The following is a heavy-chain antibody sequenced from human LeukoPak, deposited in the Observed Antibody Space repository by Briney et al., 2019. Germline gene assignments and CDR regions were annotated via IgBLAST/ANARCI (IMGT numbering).Heavy chain of an antibody. CDR3: ARGYSRYCSGGSCPRALDY. D-gene: IGHD2-15*01. Sequence: GSSMKVSCKASGGTFSSYAISWVRQAPGQGLEWMGGIIPIFSTANYAQKFQGRVTITTDESTSTAYMELSSLRSEDTAVYYCARGYSRYCSGGSCPRALDYWGQGTLVTVSS. V-gene: IGHV1-69*05. CDR1: GGTFSSYA. J-gene: IGHJ4*02. CDR2: IIPIFSTA.